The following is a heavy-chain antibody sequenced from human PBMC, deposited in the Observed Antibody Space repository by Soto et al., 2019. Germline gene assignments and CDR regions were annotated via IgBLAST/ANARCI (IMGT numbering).Heavy chain of an antibody. J-gene: IGHJ4*02. CDR1: GFTFDDYA. CDR3: ARSTGYSSSWYYFDY. CDR2: ISWNSGSI. D-gene: IGHD6-13*01. Sequence: RLSCAASGFTFDDYAMHWVRQAPGKGLEWVSGISWNSGSIGYADSVKGRFTISRDNAKNSLYLQMNSLRAEDTALYYCARSTGYSSSWYYFDYWGQGTLVTVSS. V-gene: IGHV3-9*01.